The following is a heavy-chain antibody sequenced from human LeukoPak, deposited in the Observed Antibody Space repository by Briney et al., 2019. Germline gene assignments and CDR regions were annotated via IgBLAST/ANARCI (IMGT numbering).Heavy chain of an antibody. CDR1: DCPIKTSY. Sequence: ETLSLPWRILDCPIKTSYWIWVPQSPGKGLEWIRYLYNSGSTNYNPSFKSRATISVDMSKNQFFLNLTSLTAADTAVYYCARPKYADYDWPDWYFDLWGRGTLVTVSS. CDR3: ARPKYADYDWPDWYFDL. D-gene: IGHD4-17*01. V-gene: IGHV4-59*01. J-gene: IGHJ2*01. CDR2: LYNSGST.